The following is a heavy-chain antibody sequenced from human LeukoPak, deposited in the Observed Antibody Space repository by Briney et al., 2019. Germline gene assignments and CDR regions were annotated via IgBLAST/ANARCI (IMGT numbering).Heavy chain of an antibody. J-gene: IGHJ3*02. CDR1: GYTFTGYY. CDR3: ARGMATTDAFDI. V-gene: IGHV1-2*02. Sequence: ASVKVSCKASGYTFTGYYMHWVRQAPGQGLEWMGWINPNSGGTNYAQRFQGRVTMTRDTSISTAYMELSRLRSDDTAVYYCARGMATTDAFDIWGQGTMVTVSS. CDR2: INPNSGGT. D-gene: IGHD5-24*01.